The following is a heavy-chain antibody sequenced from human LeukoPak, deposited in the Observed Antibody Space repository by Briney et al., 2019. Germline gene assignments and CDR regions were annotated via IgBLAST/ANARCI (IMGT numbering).Heavy chain of an antibody. CDR3: ARDIILDS. V-gene: IGHV1-2*02. J-gene: IGHJ5*01. Sequence: ASVKVSCKTSGYTFSDYYLTWVRQAPGQGFEWLGWINPKTGVTKYAQNLLGRVTMTSDTSISTAYMELSRLTSDDTALYFCARDIILDSWGQGTLVTVSS. CDR2: INPKTGVT. CDR1: GYTFSDYY. D-gene: IGHD1-14*01.